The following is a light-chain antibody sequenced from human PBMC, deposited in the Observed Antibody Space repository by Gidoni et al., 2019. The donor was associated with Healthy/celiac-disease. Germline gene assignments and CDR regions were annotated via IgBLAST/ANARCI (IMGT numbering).Light chain of an antibody. V-gene: IGLV1-40*01. J-gene: IGLJ3*02. CDR1: SSNIGAGYD. CDR3: QSYDSSLSGSTV. CDR2: GNS. Sequence: QSVLTQPPSVSGAPGQRVTISCTGSSSNIGAGYDVHWYQQLPGTAPKLLISGNSNRPSGVPDRFSGSKSGTSASLAITGLQAEDEADDYCQSYDSSLSGSTVFGGGTKLTVL.